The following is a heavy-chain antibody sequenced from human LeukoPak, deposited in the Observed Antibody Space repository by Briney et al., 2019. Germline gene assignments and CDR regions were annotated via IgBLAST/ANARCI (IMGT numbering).Heavy chain of an antibody. Sequence: SETLSLTCTVSGGSISSSSYYWGWIRQPPGKGLEWIGSIYYSGSTNYNPSLKSRVTISVDTSKNQFSLKLSSVTAADTAVYYCARDLYSSSRFDLWGRGTLVTVSS. J-gene: IGHJ2*01. CDR1: GGSISSSSYY. D-gene: IGHD6-6*01. CDR2: IYYSGST. CDR3: ARDLYSSSRFDL. V-gene: IGHV4-39*07.